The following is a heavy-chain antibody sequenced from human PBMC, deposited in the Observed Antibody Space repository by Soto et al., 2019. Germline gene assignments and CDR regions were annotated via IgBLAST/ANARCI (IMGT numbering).Heavy chain of an antibody. Sequence: GGSLRLSWAASRFTVSAYGVRWVRQAPKKGRGWVSAISGTGGITNYEDSGEGRFTISRDNSKNTLYLQMNSLRAEDTAVYYCAKAKGGYPYWYFALWGRGTLVNVSS. V-gene: IGHV3-23*01. CDR1: RFTVSAYG. D-gene: IGHD5-12*01. CDR2: ISGTGGIT. J-gene: IGHJ2*01. CDR3: AKAKGGYPYWYFAL.